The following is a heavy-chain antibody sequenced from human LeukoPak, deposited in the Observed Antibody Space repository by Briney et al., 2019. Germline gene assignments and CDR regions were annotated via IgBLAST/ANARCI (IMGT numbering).Heavy chain of an antibody. CDR2: IYHSGST. CDR3: AREENRISVDY. Sequence: SETLSLTCAVSGYSISSGYYWGWIRQPPGKGLEWIGSIYHSGSTYYNPSLKSRVTISVDTSKNQFSLKLSSVTAADTAVYYCAREENRISVDYWGQGTLVTVSS. CDR1: GYSISSGYY. D-gene: IGHD2/OR15-2a*01. J-gene: IGHJ4*02. V-gene: IGHV4-38-2*02.